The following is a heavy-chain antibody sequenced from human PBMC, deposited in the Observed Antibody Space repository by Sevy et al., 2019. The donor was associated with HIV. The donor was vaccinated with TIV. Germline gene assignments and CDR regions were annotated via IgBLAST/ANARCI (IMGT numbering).Heavy chain of an antibody. D-gene: IGHD3-16*02. J-gene: IGHJ4*02. V-gene: IGHV1-2*02. CDR3: AKGKPVITFGGVIVIGGDY. CDR2: INPNSGGT. CDR1: GYTFTGYY. Sequence: ASVKVSCKASGYTFTGYYMHWVRQAPGQGLEWMGWINPNSGGTNYAQKFQGRVTMTRDTSISTAYMELSRLRSDDTAVYYCAKGKPVITFGGVIVIGGDYWGQGTLVTVSS.